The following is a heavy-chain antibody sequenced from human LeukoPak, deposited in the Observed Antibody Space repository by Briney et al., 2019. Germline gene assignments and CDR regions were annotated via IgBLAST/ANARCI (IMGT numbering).Heavy chain of an antibody. CDR1: GFTFNNYA. Sequence: GGSLRLSCAASGFTFNNYAMHWVRQAPGKGLEWVSYIGTSNSRIYYADSVKGRFTISRDNAKNSLYLQMNSLRAEDTAVYYCARDDGDYAHPVDYWGQGTLVTVSS. CDR2: IGTSNSRI. J-gene: IGHJ4*02. CDR3: ARDDGDYAHPVDY. D-gene: IGHD4-17*01. V-gene: IGHV3-48*04.